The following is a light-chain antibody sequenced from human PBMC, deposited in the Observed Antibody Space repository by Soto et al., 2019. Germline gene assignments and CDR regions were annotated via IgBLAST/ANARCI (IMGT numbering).Light chain of an antibody. J-gene: IGKJ1*01. V-gene: IGKV3-20*01. CDR1: QSVSSNY. Sequence: EIVLTQTPGTLSLSPGERATLSCRASQSVSSNYLAWYKLKPGQAPRILLYGASSRATGIPDRFGGSGSGTYFTITISRLEPEDFAVYYCQQYGSSRTFGQGTKVEIK. CDR3: QQYGSSRT. CDR2: GAS.